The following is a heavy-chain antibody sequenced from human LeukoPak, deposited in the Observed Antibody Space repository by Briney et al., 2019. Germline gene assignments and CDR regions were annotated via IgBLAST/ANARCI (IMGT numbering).Heavy chain of an antibody. V-gene: IGHV3-30*18. J-gene: IGHJ6*02. CDR1: GFTFSNYV. Sequence: PGGSLRLSCAASGFTFSNYVMHWVRQAPGKGLEWVAVISYDESDKYYADSVKGRFTISRDNSKNTLYLQMNSLRPEDTAVYYCAKVVVAATNAAYYGMDVWGQGTTVPVSS. CDR2: ISYDESDK. CDR3: AKVVVAATNAAYYGMDV. D-gene: IGHD2-15*01.